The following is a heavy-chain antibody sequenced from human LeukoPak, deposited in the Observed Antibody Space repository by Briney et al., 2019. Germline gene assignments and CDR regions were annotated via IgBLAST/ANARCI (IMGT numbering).Heavy chain of an antibody. D-gene: IGHD5-24*01. CDR3: ARGVRWLQLSYFDL. CDR2: INHSGST. V-gene: IGHV4-34*01. Sequence: SETLSLTCTVSGGSISSYYWSWIRQPPGKGLEWIGEINHSGSTNYNPSLKSRVTISVDTSKNQFSLKLSPVTAADTAVYYCARGVRWLQLSYFDLWGRGTLVTVSS. J-gene: IGHJ2*01. CDR1: GGSISSYY.